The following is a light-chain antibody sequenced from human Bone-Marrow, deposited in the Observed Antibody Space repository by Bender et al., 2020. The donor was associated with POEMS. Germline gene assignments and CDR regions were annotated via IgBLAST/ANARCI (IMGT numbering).Light chain of an antibody. CDR2: DVS. CDR3: CSYAGSSTVI. V-gene: IGLV2-23*02. Sequence: QSALTQPASVSGSPGQSITISCTGTSSDVGNYNFVSWYQQHPGKAPKLMIYDVSERPSGVSNRFSGSKSGNTASLTIFGLQADDEADYYCCSYAGSSTVIFGGGTRLTVL. J-gene: IGLJ2*01. CDR1: SSDVGNYNF.